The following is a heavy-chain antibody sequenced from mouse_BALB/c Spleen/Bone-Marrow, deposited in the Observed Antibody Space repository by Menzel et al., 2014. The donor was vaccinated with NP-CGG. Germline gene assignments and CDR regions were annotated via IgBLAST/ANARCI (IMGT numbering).Heavy chain of an antibody. CDR3: ARNANWLFTY. D-gene: IGHD4-1*01. CDR1: GYAFTTYL. V-gene: IGHV1-54*01. J-gene: IGHJ3*01. Sequence: QVQLQQSGAELVRPGTSVKVSCKASGYAFTTYLIEWVKQRPGQGLEWIGVINPGSGDTHYNEKFKDKATLTADKSSSTDNMTLSSLTSDDSAFYFCARNANWLFTYWGQGTLVTVSA. CDR2: INPGSGDT.